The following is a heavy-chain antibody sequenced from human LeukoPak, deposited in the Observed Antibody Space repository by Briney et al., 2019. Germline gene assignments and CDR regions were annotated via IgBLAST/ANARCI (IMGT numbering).Heavy chain of an antibody. J-gene: IGHJ4*02. D-gene: IGHD3-3*01. V-gene: IGHV3-30*02. CDR1: GFSFSNFG. CDR2: IRHDGSNE. Sequence: PGGSLRLSCTTSGFSFSNFGMHWVRQAPDKGLEWLAFIRHDGSNEYSADSVKGRFIISRDNSRSTLFLQMDNLRSEDTAIYYCARDLGIFGDFDYWGQGTLVIVSS. CDR3: ARDLGIFGDFDY.